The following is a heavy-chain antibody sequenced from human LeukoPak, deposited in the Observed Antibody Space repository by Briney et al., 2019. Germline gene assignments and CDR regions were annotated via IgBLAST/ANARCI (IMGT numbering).Heavy chain of an antibody. D-gene: IGHD3-16*01. CDR1: GFTFSNYA. J-gene: IGHJ4*01. CDR2: ISGSASTT. CDR3: AKDSGGFDY. Sequence: GGSLRLSCAATGFTFSNYAMIWVRQAPGKGLEWVSAISGSASTTYYADSVKGRFTISRDNFKNTLYLQMNSLRAEDTAVNYCAKDSGGFDYWGQGTLVTVSS. V-gene: IGHV3-23*01.